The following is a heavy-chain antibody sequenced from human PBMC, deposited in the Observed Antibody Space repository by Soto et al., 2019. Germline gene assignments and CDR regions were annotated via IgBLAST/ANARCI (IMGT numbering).Heavy chain of an antibody. Sequence: QVQLVQSGAEVKKPGASVKVSCKASGYTFATYDFAWGRHATGQGLEWMGWMNPYTGNTGYAQAFRGRLTMTRNTSITTAYMALSRLTSEDTAVYFCARRLERSGPYYLDSWGQGTLVTVSS. D-gene: IGHD3-16*01. CDR3: ARRLERSGPYYLDS. CDR2: MNPYTGNT. J-gene: IGHJ4*02. V-gene: IGHV1-8*01. CDR1: GYTFATYD.